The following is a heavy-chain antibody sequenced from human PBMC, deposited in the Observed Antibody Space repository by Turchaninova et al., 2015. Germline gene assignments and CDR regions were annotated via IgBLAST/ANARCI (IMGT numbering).Heavy chain of an antibody. V-gene: IGHV2-5*02. CDR1: GFALVATGMG. Sequence: LAPAHSCAGFALVATGMGVGWFRQPPGKALEWLAVIYWGDDKRYRPSLKSRLTLTGDTSKNQVVLTITNVDPVDTATYYCAHSANGPFDYWGQGTLVTVSS. CDR2: IYWGDDK. D-gene: IGHD4/OR15-4a*01. J-gene: IGHJ4*02. CDR3: AHSANGPFDY.